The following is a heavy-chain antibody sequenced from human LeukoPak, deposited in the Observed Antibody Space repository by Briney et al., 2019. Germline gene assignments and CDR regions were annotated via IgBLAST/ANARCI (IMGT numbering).Heavy chain of an antibody. CDR3: ARHVSIDVDRGYSHP. Sequence: GESLKISCKGPGYSFTSYWIGWVRQMPGKGLEWMGIIYPGDSDTRYSPSFQGQVTISADKSISTAYLQWSSLKASDTAMYYCARHVSIDVDRGYSHPWGQGTLVTVSS. V-gene: IGHV5-51*01. D-gene: IGHD5-18*01. CDR1: GYSFTSYW. J-gene: IGHJ5*02. CDR2: IYPGDSDT.